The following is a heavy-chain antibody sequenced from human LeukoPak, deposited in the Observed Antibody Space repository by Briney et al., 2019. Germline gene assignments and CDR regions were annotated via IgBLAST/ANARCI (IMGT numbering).Heavy chain of an antibody. V-gene: IGHV3-11*06. D-gene: IGHD3-9*01. CDR3: ARYYDILTGYHTSIGY. CDR1: GFTFSDYY. Sequence: GGSLRLSCAASGFTFSDYYMSWIRQAPGEGLGWVSYISSSSSYTNYVESVKGRFTISRDNANNYPYLQMNSLRAEDTAVYYCARYYDILTGYHTSIGYWGQGTLVTVSS. J-gene: IGHJ4*02. CDR2: ISSSSSYT.